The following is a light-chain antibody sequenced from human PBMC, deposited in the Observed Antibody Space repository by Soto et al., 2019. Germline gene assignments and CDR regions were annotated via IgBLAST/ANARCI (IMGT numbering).Light chain of an antibody. Sequence: DTLMPQSPSSLSASVGDGVTITCPARQGIAQSLHWYQQKPGKATKLLLYHSSNLQTVAPSRFSGRGSGTYFTFTISSLQHEDIATYCYQQSDNLPLTFGGGTKVEIK. CDR3: QQSDNLPLT. CDR2: HSS. CDR1: QGIAQS. J-gene: IGKJ4*01. V-gene: IGKV1-33*01.